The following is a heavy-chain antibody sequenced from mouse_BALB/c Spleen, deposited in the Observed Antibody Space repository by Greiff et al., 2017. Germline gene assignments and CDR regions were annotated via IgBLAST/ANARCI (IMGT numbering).Heavy chain of an antibody. CDR1: GYTFTSYW. CDR3: TTRGFAY. J-gene: IGHJ3*01. V-gene: IGHV1S22*01. CDR2: IYPGSGST. Sequence: LQQPGSELVRPGASVKLSCKASGYTFTSYWMHWVKQRHGQGLEWIGNIYPGSGSTNYDEKFKSKGTLTVDTSSSTAYMHLSSLTSEDSAVSYCTTRGFAYWGQGTLVTVSA.